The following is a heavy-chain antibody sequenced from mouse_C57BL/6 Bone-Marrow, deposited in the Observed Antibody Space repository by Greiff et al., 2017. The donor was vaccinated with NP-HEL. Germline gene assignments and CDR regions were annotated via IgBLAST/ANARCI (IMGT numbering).Heavy chain of an antibody. CDR3: ARLLWYPDY. J-gene: IGHJ2*01. V-gene: IGHV1-4*01. CDR1: GYTFTSYT. Sequence: VQRVESGAELARPGASVKMSCKASGYTFTSYTMHWVKQRPGQGLEWIGYINPSSGYTKYNQKFKDKATLTADKSSSTAYMQLSSLTSEDSAVYYCARLLWYPDYWGQGTTLTVSS. CDR2: INPSSGYT. D-gene: IGHD2-1*01.